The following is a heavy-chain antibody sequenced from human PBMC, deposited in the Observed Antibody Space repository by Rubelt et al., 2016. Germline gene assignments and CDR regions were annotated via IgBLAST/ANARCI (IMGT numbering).Heavy chain of an antibody. CDR2: INHSGST. CDR1: GGSFSGYY. V-gene: IGHV4-34*01. J-gene: IGHJ4*02. D-gene: IGHD3-16*01. Sequence: QVQLQQWGAGLLKPSETLSLTCAVYGGSFSGYYWSWIRQPPGKGLEWIGEINHSGSTNYNPSLKSRVTISVDTSKNQFSLKLSSVTAADTAVYYCARFLGGSRYFDYWGQGTLVTVSS. CDR3: ARFLGGSRYFDY.